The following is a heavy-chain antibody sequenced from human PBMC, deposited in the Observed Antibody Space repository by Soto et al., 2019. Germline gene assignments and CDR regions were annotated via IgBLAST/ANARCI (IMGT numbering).Heavy chain of an antibody. CDR2: ISSSSSTI. J-gene: IGHJ6*02. CDR3: ARGVLAAAGTLYYYYYGLDV. V-gene: IGHV3-48*02. D-gene: IGHD6-13*01. CDR1: GFTFSSYS. Sequence: EVQLVESGGGLVQPGGSLRLSCAASGFTFSSYSMNWVRQAPGKGLEWVSYISSSSSTIYYADSVKGRFTISRDNAKNSLYLQMNSLRDEDTAVYYCARGVLAAAGTLYYYYYGLDVWGQGTKVTVSS.